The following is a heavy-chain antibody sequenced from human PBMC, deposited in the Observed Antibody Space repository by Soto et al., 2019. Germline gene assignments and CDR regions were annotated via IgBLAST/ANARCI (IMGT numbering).Heavy chain of an antibody. J-gene: IGHJ4*02. V-gene: IGHV1-3*01. CDR1: GFTFANFA. D-gene: IGHD3-3*01. CDR3: VKDRIKVRIFEN. Sequence: QVQLVQSGAEVKKPGASVKLSCRTSGFTFANFAFHWVRQAPGQMPEWIGWINAGTGDTNYSMKMGPRVTITSDASARTVYMEVRSLRSEDTAVYYCVKDRIKVRIFENWGQGTLVTVSS. CDR2: INAGTGDT.